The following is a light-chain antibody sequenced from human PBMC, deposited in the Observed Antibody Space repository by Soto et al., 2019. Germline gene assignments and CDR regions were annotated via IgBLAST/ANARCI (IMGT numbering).Light chain of an antibody. Sequence: QSVLTQPPSVSGAPGQRVTISCTGSSSNIGAGNDVYWYQQLPGTAPKLLIYGNSNRPSGVPDRFSGSKSGTTASLAITGLQAEDEADYYCQSYDSSLSGSVFGGGTKRTVL. CDR3: QSYDSSLSGSV. CDR2: GNS. CDR1: SSNIGAGND. J-gene: IGLJ3*02. V-gene: IGLV1-40*01.